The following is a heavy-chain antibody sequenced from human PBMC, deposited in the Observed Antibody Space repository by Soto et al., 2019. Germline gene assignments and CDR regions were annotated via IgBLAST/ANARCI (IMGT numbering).Heavy chain of an antibody. V-gene: IGHV4-31*03. CDR1: GGSISSGGCY. CDR3: ARVGAIAAAVRGYFQH. CDR2: IYYRGST. Sequence: TLSLTCTVSGGSISSGGCYCSWVLQHPGKGLEWIGYIYYRGSTYYNPSLKSRVTRSVDTSKNQFALKLSSVTAADTAVYYCARVGAIAAAVRGYFQHWAQGTLVTVSS. J-gene: IGHJ1*01. D-gene: IGHD6-13*01.